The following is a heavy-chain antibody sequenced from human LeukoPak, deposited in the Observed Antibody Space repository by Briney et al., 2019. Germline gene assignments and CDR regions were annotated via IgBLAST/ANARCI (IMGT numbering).Heavy chain of an antibody. CDR2: INPNSGST. J-gene: IGHJ4*02. D-gene: IGHD6-13*01. Sequence: GGSLRLSCAASGFTFSSYAMHWVRQAPGQGLEWMGRINPNSGSTNYAQKSQGRVTMTRDTSISTAYMELSRLRSDDTAVYYCARDLKKRSIFDYWGQGTLVTVSS. V-gene: IGHV1-2*06. CDR1: GFTFSSYA. CDR3: ARDLKKRSIFDY.